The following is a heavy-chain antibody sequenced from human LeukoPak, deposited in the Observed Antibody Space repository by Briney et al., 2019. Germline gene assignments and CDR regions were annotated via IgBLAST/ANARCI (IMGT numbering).Heavy chain of an antibody. D-gene: IGHD4-23*01. CDR2: IVVGSGNT. J-gene: IGHJ4*02. CDR1: GFTFTSSA. Sequence: ASVKVSCKASGFTFTSSAMQWVRQARGQRLEWIGWIVVGSGNTNYAQKFQERVTITRDMSTSTAYMELSSLRSEDTAVYYCAARGTDYGGNGEHFDYWGQGTLVTVSS. CDR3: AARGTDYGGNGEHFDY. V-gene: IGHV1-58*02.